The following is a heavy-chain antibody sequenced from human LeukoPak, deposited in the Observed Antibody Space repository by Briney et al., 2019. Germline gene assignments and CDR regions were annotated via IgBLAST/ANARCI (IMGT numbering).Heavy chain of an antibody. CDR2: IYYSGNT. CDR3: ARGPRNWNDGIDAFDI. V-gene: IGHV4-39*01. D-gene: IGHD1-1*01. CDR1: GGSISSSTYY. J-gene: IGHJ3*02. Sequence: SETLSLTCTVSGGSISSSTYYRGWIRQPPGKGLEWIGSIYYSGNTYYNPSLKSRVTISVGTSKNQFSLKLSSVTAADTAVYYCARGPRNWNDGIDAFDIWGQGTMVTVSS.